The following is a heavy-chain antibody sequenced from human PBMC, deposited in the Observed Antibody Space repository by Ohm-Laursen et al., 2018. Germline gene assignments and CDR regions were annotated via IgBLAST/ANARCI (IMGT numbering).Heavy chain of an antibody. D-gene: IGHD5-18*01. CDR1: GFSFSIYN. Sequence: SLRLSCTASGFSFSIYNMHWVRQAPGKGLEYVSAVSNNGGSTFYANSVKGRFTISRDNSKNTLYLQMGSLRAEDMAVYYCARANNYAYDYWDQGTLVTVSS. CDR2: VSNNGGST. V-gene: IGHV3-64*01. J-gene: IGHJ4*02. CDR3: ARANNYAYDY.